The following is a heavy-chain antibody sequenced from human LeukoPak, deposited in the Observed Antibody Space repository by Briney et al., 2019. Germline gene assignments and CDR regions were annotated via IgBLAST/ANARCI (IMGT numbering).Heavy chain of an antibody. V-gene: IGHV3-9*01. Sequence: GGSLRLSCAGSGFTFDDYAMHWVRQVPGKGLEWVSGISWSSGNKGYADSVKGRFTISRDNAKNSLHLQMNRLRGDDTALYYCAKDRRDGYNYGRKADAFDMWGQGTMVTVSS. CDR2: ISWSSGNK. CDR3: AKDRRDGYNYGRKADAFDM. D-gene: IGHD5-24*01. CDR1: GFTFDDYA. J-gene: IGHJ3*02.